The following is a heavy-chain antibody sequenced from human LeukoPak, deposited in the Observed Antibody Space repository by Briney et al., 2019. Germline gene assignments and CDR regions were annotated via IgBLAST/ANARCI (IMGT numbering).Heavy chain of an antibody. D-gene: IGHD3-3*01. CDR1: GYTFTSYG. V-gene: IGHV1-18*01. Sequence: ASVKVSCKASGYTFTSYGISWVRQAPGQELEWMGWISAYNGNTNYAQKLQGRVTMTTDTSTSTAYMELRSLRSDDTAVYYCARDNKVDYDFWSGYSNGDYFDYWGQGTLVTVSS. J-gene: IGHJ4*02. CDR3: ARDNKVDYDFWSGYSNGDYFDY. CDR2: ISAYNGNT.